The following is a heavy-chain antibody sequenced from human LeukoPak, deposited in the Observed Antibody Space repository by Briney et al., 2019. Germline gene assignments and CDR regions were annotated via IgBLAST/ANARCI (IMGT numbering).Heavy chain of an antibody. V-gene: IGHV3-33*01. J-gene: IGHJ5*02. CDR2: IWYDGSNK. CDR1: GFTFSSYG. D-gene: IGHD4-4*01. Sequence: GGSLRLSCAASGFTFSSYGMHWVRQAPGKGLEWVAVIWYDGSNKYYADSVKGRFTISRDNSKNTLYLQMNSLRAEDTAVCYCARGQVSTVGQNWFDPWGQGTLVTVSS. CDR3: ARGQVSTVGQNWFDP.